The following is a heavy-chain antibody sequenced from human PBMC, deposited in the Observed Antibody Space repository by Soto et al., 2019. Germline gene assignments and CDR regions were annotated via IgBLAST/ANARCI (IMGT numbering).Heavy chain of an antibody. CDR1: GGTFSSYA. CDR2: IIPIFGTA. J-gene: IGHJ4*02. V-gene: IGHV1-69*13. Sequence: ASVKVSCKASGGTFSSYAISWVRQAPGQGLEWMGGIIPIFGTANYAQKFQGRVTITADESTSTAYMELSSLRSEDTAVYYCAIGLTYGTAMAFYSDYLGEATLVTVSS. CDR3: AIGLTYGTAMAFYSDY. D-gene: IGHD5-18*01.